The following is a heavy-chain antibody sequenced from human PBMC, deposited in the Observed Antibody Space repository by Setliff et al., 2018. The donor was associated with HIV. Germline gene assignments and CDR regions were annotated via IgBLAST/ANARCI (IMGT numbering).Heavy chain of an antibody. CDR2: ISTYNGNT. CDR1: GYTFISYG. CDR3: ARVRTYSDFYYPAPIPSYYFDF. V-gene: IGHV1-18*01. J-gene: IGHJ4*02. Sequence: GPSVKVSCKTSGYTFISYGVTWVRQVPGQGLEWVGWISTYNGNTNYAQKFQGRVTMTTDTSTSAAYLELRSLRSDDTAIYYCARVRTYSDFYYPAPIPSYYFDFWGQGTLVTVSS. D-gene: IGHD1-26*01.